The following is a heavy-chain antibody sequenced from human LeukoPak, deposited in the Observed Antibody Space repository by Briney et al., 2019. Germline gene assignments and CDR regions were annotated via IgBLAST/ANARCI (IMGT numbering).Heavy chain of an antibody. V-gene: IGHV1-2*02. Sequence: AASVKVSCKASGYTFTGYYMHWVRQAPGQGLEWMGWINPNSGGTNYAQKFQGRVTMTRDTSISTAYMELSRLRSDDTAVYYCAKKAAAAIDDTFDIWGQGTMVTVSS. CDR2: INPNSGGT. CDR3: AKKAAAAIDDTFDI. J-gene: IGHJ3*02. CDR1: GYTFTGYY. D-gene: IGHD6-13*01.